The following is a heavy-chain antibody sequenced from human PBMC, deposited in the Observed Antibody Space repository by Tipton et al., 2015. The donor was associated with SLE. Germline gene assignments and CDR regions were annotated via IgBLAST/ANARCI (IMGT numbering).Heavy chain of an antibody. V-gene: IGHV1-8*01. CDR2: MNPNSGNT. J-gene: IGHJ6*02. Sequence: QLVQSGAEVKKPGASVKVSCKASGYTFTSYDINWVRQATGQGLEWMGWMNPNSGNTGYAQEFQGRVTMTRNTSISTAYMELSSLRSEDTTADYCATLWDGAGMDGWGQGTPVTGSS. D-gene: IGHD3-10*01. CDR1: GYTFTSYD. CDR3: ATLWDGAGMDG.